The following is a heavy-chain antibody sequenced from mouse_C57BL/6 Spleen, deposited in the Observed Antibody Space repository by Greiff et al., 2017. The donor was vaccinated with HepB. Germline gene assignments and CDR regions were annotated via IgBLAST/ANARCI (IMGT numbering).Heavy chain of an antibody. CDR2: IYPYNGVS. J-gene: IGHJ2*01. CDR1: GYSFTGYY. D-gene: IGHD2-2*01. Sequence: VQLKESGPELVKPGASVKISCKASGYSFTGYYMHWVKQSHGNILDWIGYIYPYNGVSSYNQKFKGKATLTVDKSSSTAYMELRSLTSEDSAVYYCARRASLYYGYDDYFDYWGQGTTLTVSS. CDR3: ARRASLYYGYDDYFDY. V-gene: IGHV1-31*01.